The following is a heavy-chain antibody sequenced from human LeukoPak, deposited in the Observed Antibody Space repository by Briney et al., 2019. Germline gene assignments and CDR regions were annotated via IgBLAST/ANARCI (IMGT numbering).Heavy chain of an antibody. J-gene: IGHJ5*02. D-gene: IGHD3-3*01. CDR1: GYTFTGYY. V-gene: IGHV1-2*02. CDR3: ARSQYDFWSGYYENNWFDP. Sequence: ASVKVSCKASGYTFTGYYIHWVRQAPGQGLEWMGWISPNSGGTNYAQKFQGRVTMTRDTSISTAYMELSRLRSDDTAVYYCARSQYDFWSGYYENNWFDPWGQGTLVTVSS. CDR2: ISPNSGGT.